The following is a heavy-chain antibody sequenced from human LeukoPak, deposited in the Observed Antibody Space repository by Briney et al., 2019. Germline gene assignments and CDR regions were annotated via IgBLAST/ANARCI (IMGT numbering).Heavy chain of an antibody. Sequence: GGSLRLSCATSGFTFSSIWMSWVRQAPGKGLEWVANIKHDGSETNYVDSVKGRFTISRDNAKNSLYLQMNSLRDEDTAVYYCARINMVRGVISPPDHWGQGTLVTVSS. CDR1: GFTFSSIW. D-gene: IGHD3-10*01. V-gene: IGHV3-7*02. CDR2: IKHDGSET. CDR3: ARINMVRGVISPPDH. J-gene: IGHJ4*02.